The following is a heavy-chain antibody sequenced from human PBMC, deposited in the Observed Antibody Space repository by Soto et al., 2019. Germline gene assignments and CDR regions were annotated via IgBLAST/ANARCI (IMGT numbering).Heavy chain of an antibody. CDR2: ISGSGGST. CDR1: GFTFSSYA. CDR3: ATDSSGCRGYCDY. Sequence: EVQLLESGGCLVQPGGSLRLSCAASGFTFSSYAMSWVRQAPGKGLEWVSAISGSGGSTYYADSVKGRFTISRDNSKNTLYLQMNSLRAEDTAGYYCATDSSGCRGYCDYWGQGTLVTVSS. D-gene: IGHD6-19*01. J-gene: IGHJ4*02. V-gene: IGHV3-23*01.